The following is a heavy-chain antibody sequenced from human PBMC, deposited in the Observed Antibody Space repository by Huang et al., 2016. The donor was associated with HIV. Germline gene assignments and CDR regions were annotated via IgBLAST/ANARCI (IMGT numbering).Heavy chain of an antibody. CDR2: SKSKTDGGTT. D-gene: IGHD3-22*01. CDR1: GFTFSKAW. Sequence: EVQLVESGGGLVKPGGSLRLSCAASGFTFSKAWMSWVRQDPGKGLEWVGRSKSKTDGGTTDYTAPVKGRFTISRDDSRNTLYLQMNSLKTEDTAVYYCTTHLDYYDSSGYYFGNYWGQGTLVTVSS. J-gene: IGHJ4*02. CDR3: TTHLDYYDSSGYYFGNY. V-gene: IGHV3-15*01.